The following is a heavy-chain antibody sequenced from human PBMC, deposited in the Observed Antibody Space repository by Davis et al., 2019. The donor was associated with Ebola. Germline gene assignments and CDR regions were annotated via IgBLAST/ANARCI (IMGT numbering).Heavy chain of an antibody. D-gene: IGHD6-6*01. CDR1: GYSFTSYW. J-gene: IGHJ6*02. CDR2: IDPSDSYT. Sequence: PGGSLRLSCKGSGYSFTSYWIGWVRQMPGKGLEWMGRIDPSDSYTNYSPSFQGHVTISADKSISTAYLQWSSLKASDTAMYYCARVKYSNSTYYYYGMDVWGQGTTVTVSS. V-gene: IGHV5-10-1*01. CDR3: ARVKYSNSTYYYYGMDV.